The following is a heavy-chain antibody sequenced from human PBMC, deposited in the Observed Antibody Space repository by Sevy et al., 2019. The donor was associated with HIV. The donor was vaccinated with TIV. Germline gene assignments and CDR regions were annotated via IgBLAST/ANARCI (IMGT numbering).Heavy chain of an antibody. CDR1: GYTFTSYD. CDR2: MNPNSGNT. CDR3: ARGLYSGSSLPFFLDY. D-gene: IGHD1-26*01. V-gene: IGHV1-8*01. Sequence: ASVKVSCKASGYTFTSYDINWVRQATGQGLEWMGWMNPNSGNTGCAQTFQGRVTMTRNTSISTAYMELSSLRSEDTAVYYCARGLYSGSSLPFFLDYWGQGTLVTVSS. J-gene: IGHJ4*02.